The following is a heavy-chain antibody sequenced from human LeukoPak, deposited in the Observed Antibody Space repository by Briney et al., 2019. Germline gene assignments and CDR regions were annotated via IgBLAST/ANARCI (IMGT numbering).Heavy chain of an antibody. J-gene: IGHJ4*02. CDR1: GFTFSSYW. Sequence: GGSLRLSCAASGFTFSSYWMHWVRQAPGKGLVWVSRINSDGSSTSYADSVKGRFTISRDNAKNTLYRQMNSLRAEDTAVYYCARATYSDSSGYYYIILDYWGQGTLVTVSS. CDR3: ARATYSDSSGYYYIILDY. CDR2: INSDGSST. D-gene: IGHD3-22*01. V-gene: IGHV3-74*01.